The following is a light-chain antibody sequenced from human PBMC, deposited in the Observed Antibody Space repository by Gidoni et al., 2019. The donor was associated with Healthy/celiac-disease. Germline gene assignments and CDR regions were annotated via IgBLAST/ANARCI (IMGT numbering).Light chain of an antibody. J-gene: IGKJ1*01. Sequence: DIQITQSPSSVSASVGDRVTMTCRASQDISTSLAWYQQKSGKAPTLLIYTASNLQSGVPSRFSGSGSGTDFTLTISSLQPEDFATYYCQQASSFPGTFXXXTKVEIK. CDR1: QDISTS. V-gene: IGKV1-12*01. CDR2: TAS. CDR3: QQASSFPGT.